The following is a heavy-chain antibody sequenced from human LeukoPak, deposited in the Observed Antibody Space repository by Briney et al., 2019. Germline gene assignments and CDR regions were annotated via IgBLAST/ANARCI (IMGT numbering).Heavy chain of an antibody. CDR3: AKDGRYSGRAYYFDY. CDR2: ISGSGGST. D-gene: IGHD2-21*01. V-gene: IGHV3-23*01. J-gene: IGHJ4*02. CDR1: GFTFSSYG. Sequence: AGGSLRLSCAASGFTFSSYGMHWVRQAPGKGLEWVSAISGSGGSTYYADSVKGRFTISRDNSKNTLYLQMNSLRAEDTAVYYCAKDGRYSGRAYYFDYWGQGTLVTVSS.